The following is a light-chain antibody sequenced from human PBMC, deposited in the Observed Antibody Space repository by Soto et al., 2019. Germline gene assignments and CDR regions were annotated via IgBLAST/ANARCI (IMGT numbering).Light chain of an antibody. Sequence: DIQMTQSPSSLSASVGDRVTITCRASQDISNYLNWYQQKPGKAPKLLIYDASNLETGVPSRFSGSGSGTDFTFTISSLQPEDIATYYCQQYDNLPLTFGGGTKVDNK. V-gene: IGKV1-33*01. J-gene: IGKJ4*01. CDR1: QDISNY. CDR2: DAS. CDR3: QQYDNLPLT.